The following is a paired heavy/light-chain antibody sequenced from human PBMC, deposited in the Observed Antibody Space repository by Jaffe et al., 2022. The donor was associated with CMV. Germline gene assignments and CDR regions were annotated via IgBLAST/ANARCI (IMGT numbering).Light chain of an antibody. CDR2: DVS. J-gene: IGLJ2*01. CDR1: IDDIGGYDY. Sequence: QSALTQPASVSGSPGQSITISCTGTIDDIGGYDYVSWYQQPPGKAPQLMIYDVSYRPSGVSHRFSGSKSGNTASLTISGLQAEDEADYFCSSYTSDTTAVIFGGGTKLTVL. V-gene: IGLV2-14*03. CDR3: SSYTSDTTAVI.
Heavy chain of an antibody. J-gene: IGHJ4*02. D-gene: IGHD2-15*01. CDR1: GFSLSTTGVG. Sequence: QITLKESGPKFVKPTQTLTLTCSFSGFSLSTTGVGVGWIRQPPGKALQWLALIYWDDDKPYNPSLKSRLTITKDTSKNRVVLSMTNMDPVDTATYYCAHRRLGRWTFDYWGPGTPVTVSS. CDR2: IYWDDDK. V-gene: IGHV2-5*02. CDR3: AHRRLGRWTFDY.